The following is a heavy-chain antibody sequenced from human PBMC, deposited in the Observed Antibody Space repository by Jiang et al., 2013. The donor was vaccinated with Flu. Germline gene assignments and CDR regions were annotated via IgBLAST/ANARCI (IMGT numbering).Heavy chain of an antibody. J-gene: IGHJ4*02. Sequence: SWVRQAPGKGLEWVSAISGSGGSTYYADSVKGRFTISRDNSKNTLYLQMNSLRAEDTAVYYCAKDRGGGQTRPSGDYWGQGTLVTVSS. D-gene: IGHD3-10*01. CDR3: AKDRGGGQTRPSGDY. CDR2: ISGSGGST. V-gene: IGHV3-23*01.